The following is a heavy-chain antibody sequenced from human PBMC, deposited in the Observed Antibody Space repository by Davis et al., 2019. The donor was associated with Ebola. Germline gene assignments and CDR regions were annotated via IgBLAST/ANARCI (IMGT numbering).Heavy chain of an antibody. CDR2: LYTDGRT. J-gene: IGHJ3*01. Sequence: GESLKISCAASGFVFSNYVMSWVRRAPGKGLEWVSVLYTDGRTYHSDSVKGRFTISRDNSKNTLYLQMNGLRVEDTAIYYCAKDTSNIWFDVWGQGTMVTVSS. CDR3: AKDTSNIWFDV. V-gene: IGHV3-53*01. CDR1: GFVFSNYV. D-gene: IGHD1-26*01.